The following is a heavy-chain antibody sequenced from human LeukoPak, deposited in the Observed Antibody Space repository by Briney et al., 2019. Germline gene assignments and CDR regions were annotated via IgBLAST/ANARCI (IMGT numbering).Heavy chain of an antibody. J-gene: IGHJ4*02. CDR2: ISGSGGST. CDR3: AKGTGYSSGWYSDY. D-gene: IGHD6-19*01. Sequence: GGSLRLSCAASGFTFSSYAMSWVRQAPGKGLEWVSAISGSGGSTYYADSVKGRFTISRDNSKNTLYLQMNSLRAEDTAVYYCAKGTGYSSGWYSDYWGQGTLVTVSS. CDR1: GFTFSSYA. V-gene: IGHV3-23*01.